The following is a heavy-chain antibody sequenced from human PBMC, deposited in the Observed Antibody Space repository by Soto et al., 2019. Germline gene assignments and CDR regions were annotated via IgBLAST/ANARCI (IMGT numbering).Heavy chain of an antibody. D-gene: IGHD3-9*01. CDR3: ARDGDDILTGYYKNYYYYGMDV. CDR2: ISGSGGST. V-gene: IGHV3-23*01. Sequence: PGGSLRLSCAASGFTFSSYAMSWVRQAPGKGLEWVSAISGSGGSTYYADSVKGRFTISRDNSKNTLYLQMSSLRAEDTAVYYCARDGDDILTGYYKNYYYYGMDVWGQGTTVTVSS. J-gene: IGHJ6*02. CDR1: GFTFSSYA.